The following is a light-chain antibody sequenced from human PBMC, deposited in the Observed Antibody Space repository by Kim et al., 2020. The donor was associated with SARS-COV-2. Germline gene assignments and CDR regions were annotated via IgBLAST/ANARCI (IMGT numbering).Light chain of an antibody. CDR2: AAS. Sequence: IQMSQSPSSLSASIGDRVTITCRASQVIRYSLSWYQQKPGEAPKLLIYAASILQSGVPPRFSGRGSGTDFTLTISSLQPVDFATYYCLQEYNFPSSFGLVTKV. CDR1: QVIRYS. J-gene: IGKJ1*01. V-gene: IGKV1-6*01. CDR3: LQEYNFPSS.